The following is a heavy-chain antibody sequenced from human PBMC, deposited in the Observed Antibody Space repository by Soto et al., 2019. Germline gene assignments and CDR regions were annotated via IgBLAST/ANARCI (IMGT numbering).Heavy chain of an antibody. CDR1: GYSISSGYY. J-gene: IGHJ6*01. V-gene: IGHV4-38-2*01. D-gene: IGHD1-20*01. Sequence: SETLSLTCAVSGYSISSGYYWGWIRQPPGKGLEWIGSIYHSGSTYYNASLKSRVTISVDTSKNQFSLKLSPVTDADTAVYYCASGIDFYNAMDVWGQGTTVTVSS. CDR3: ASGIDFYNAMDV. CDR2: IYHSGST.